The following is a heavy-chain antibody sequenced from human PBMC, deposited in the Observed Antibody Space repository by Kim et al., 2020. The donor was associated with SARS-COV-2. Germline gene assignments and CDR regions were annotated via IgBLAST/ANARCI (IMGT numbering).Heavy chain of an antibody. CDR3: ARDGTYYDFWSGSSWFDP. V-gene: IGHV4-4*06. J-gene: IGHJ5*02. D-gene: IGHD3-3*01. Sequence: KSRVTKSVDTAKNQFSLKLSSVTAADTAVYYCARDGTYYDFWSGSSWFDPWGQGTLVTVSS.